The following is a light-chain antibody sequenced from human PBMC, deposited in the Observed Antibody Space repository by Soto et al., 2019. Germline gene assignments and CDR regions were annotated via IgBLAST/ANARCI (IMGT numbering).Light chain of an antibody. CDR1: QSVFYTSNNKNY. CDR2: WAS. V-gene: IGKV4-1*01. J-gene: IGKJ2*01. Sequence: DIVMTQSPDFLAVSLGERATINCKSSQSVFYTSNNKNYLTWYQQRPGQPPKLLIYWASTRETGVPDRFSGSGSGTDFTLTISSLQAEDVVVYYCHQYYSFPPTFGQGTKLEIK. CDR3: HQYYSFPPT.